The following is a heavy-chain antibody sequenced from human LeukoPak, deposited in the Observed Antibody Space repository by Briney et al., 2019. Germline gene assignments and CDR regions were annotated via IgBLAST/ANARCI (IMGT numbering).Heavy chain of an antibody. J-gene: IGHJ5*02. CDR1: GYTFNNYG. CDR2: ITTYNDNT. V-gene: IGHV1-18*01. Sequence: ASVKVSCKASGYTFNNYGISWVRQAPGQGLEWMGWITTYNDNTHYTQKFQGRVTMTTDTSTSTAYMELRSLRYNDTAVYYCARDLPAGSIPWGQGTLVTVSS. D-gene: IGHD6-19*01. CDR3: ARDLPAGSIP.